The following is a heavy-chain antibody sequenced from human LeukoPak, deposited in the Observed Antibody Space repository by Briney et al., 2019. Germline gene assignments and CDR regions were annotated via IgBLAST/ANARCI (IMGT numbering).Heavy chain of an antibody. V-gene: IGHV5-51*01. CDR1: GYTFSNYW. J-gene: IGHJ6*02. CDR3: ARATTVVTHYYYGMDV. CDR2: IYPGDSDT. D-gene: IGHD4-23*01. Sequence: GESLKISCKASGYTFSNYWIGWVRQMPGKGLEWMGIIYPGDSDTRYSPSFQGQVTISADKSISTAYLQWSSLKASDTAMYYCARATTVVTHYYYGMDVWGQGTTVTVSS.